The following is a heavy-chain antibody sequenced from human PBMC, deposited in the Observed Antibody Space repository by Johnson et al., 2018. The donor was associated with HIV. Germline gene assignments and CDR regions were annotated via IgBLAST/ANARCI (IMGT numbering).Heavy chain of an antibody. D-gene: IGHD1-26*01. Sequence: QEKLVESGGGVVQPGRSLRLSCAASGFTFSSYAMHWVRQAPGKGLEWVAVISYDGSNKYYADSVKGRFTISRDNSKNTLYLQMNSLRAEDTAVNYCARDGGIPTGDAFDIWGQGTMVTVSS. J-gene: IGHJ3*02. CDR3: ARDGGIPTGDAFDI. CDR1: GFTFSSYA. CDR2: ISYDGSNK. V-gene: IGHV3-30-3*01.